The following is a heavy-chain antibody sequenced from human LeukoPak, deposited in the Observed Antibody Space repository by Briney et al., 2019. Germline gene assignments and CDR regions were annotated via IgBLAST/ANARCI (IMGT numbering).Heavy chain of an antibody. J-gene: IGHJ6*03. D-gene: IGHD5-18*01. CDR3: AREDTAMVADYYYYYYMDV. CDR2: IRYDGSNK. V-gene: IGHV3-30*02. Sequence: GGSLRLSCAASGFTFSSYGMQWVRQAPGKGLEWVAFIRYDGSNKYYADSGKGRFTISRDNSKNTLYLQMNSLRAEDTAVYYCAREDTAMVADYYYYYYMDVWGKGTTVTVSS. CDR1: GFTFSSYG.